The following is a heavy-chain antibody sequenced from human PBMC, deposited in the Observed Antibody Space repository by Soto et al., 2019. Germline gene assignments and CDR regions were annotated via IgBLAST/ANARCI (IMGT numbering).Heavy chain of an antibody. Sequence: ASVNVSCKASGYTFTSYYMHWVRQAPGQGPEWMGCISGDNGKRDYSRKLQGRITLTTDPFTETSNMELRSLTSDDTAVYYCARLRIAVAGYFDYWGQGTLVTVSS. CDR1: GYTFTSYY. V-gene: IGHV1-18*04. CDR2: ISGDNGKR. J-gene: IGHJ4*02. CDR3: ARLRIAVAGYFDY. D-gene: IGHD6-19*01.